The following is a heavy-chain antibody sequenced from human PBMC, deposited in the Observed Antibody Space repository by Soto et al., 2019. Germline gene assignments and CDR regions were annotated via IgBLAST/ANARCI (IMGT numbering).Heavy chain of an antibody. CDR1: GYPVTAYY. Sequence: QLHLVQSGAVVKKPGASVTVSCSASGYPVTAYYMHWVRQAPGRGLEWMGGINPATGAAKYTQTFQGRVTMTREQSTSTVFLELGGLTSEDTAVFYCARGGGVGVAGSAAFDMWGQGTLVTVSS. D-gene: IGHD3-3*01. J-gene: IGHJ3*02. V-gene: IGHV1-2*02. CDR3: ARGGGVGVAGSAAFDM. CDR2: INPATGAA.